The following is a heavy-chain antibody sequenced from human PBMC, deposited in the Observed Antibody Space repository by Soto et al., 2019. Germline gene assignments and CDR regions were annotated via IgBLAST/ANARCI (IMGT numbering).Heavy chain of an antibody. Sequence: QVQLVQSGAEVKKPGASVKVSCKASGYTFTSYDINWVRQATGQGLEWMGWMNPNSGNTGYAQKFQGRVTMTRNTSISTAYMELSSLRSEDMAVYYCARGRVKAFFGVVTPFGMDVWGQGTTVTVSS. J-gene: IGHJ6*02. D-gene: IGHD3-3*01. CDR2: MNPNSGNT. CDR3: ARGRVKAFFGVVTPFGMDV. V-gene: IGHV1-8*01. CDR1: GYTFTSYD.